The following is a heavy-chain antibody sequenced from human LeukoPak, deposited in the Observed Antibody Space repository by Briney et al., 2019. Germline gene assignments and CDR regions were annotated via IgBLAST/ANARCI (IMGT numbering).Heavy chain of an antibody. CDR2: IRYDGSNK. J-gene: IGHJ3*02. D-gene: IGHD5-18*01. CDR3: AKVDSGYSYGYLLGAFDI. CDR1: GFTFSSYG. V-gene: IGHV3-30*02. Sequence: GGSLRLSCAASGFTFSSYGMHWVRRAPGKGLEWVAFIRYDGSNKYYADSVKGRFTISRDNSKNTLYLQMNSLRAEDTAVYYCAKVDSGYSYGYLLGAFDIWGQGTMVTVSS.